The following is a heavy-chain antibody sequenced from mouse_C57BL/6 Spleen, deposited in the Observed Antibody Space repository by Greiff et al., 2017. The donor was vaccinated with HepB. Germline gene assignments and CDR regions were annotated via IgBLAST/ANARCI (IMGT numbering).Heavy chain of an antibody. CDR2: ISDGGSYT. CDR1: GFTFSSYA. CDR3: AGSRQYYAMDY. Sequence: DVKLVESGGGLVKPGGSLKLSCAASGFTFSSYAMSWVRQTPEKRLEWVATISDGGSYTYYPDNVKGRFTISRDNAKNNLYLQMSLLKSEDTAMYYCAGSRQYYAMDYWGQGTSVTVSS. V-gene: IGHV5-4*03. J-gene: IGHJ4*01. D-gene: IGHD6-1*01.